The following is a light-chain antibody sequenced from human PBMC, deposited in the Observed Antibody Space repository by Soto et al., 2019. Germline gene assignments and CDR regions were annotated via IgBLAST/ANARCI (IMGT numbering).Light chain of an antibody. CDR3: AQGLATPFT. Sequence: EIVLTQFPLSLPVTPGEPASISCRSSRNLLHSNGYYYLDWYLQKPGQSPQLLIYLGSNRASGVPDRFSGSGSGTDFTLTISRVEAEDVGVYFCAQGLATPFTFGGGTKVEIK. CDR1: RNLLHSNGYYY. J-gene: IGKJ4*01. CDR2: LGS. V-gene: IGKV2-28*01.